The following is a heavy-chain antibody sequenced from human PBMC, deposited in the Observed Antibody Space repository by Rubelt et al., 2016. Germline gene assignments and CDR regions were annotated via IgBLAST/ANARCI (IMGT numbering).Heavy chain of an antibody. V-gene: IGHV1-18*01. CDR1: GGTFTSYG. CDR2: ISAYNGNT. Sequence: QVQLVQSGAEVKKPGSSVKVSCKASGGTFTSYGISWVRQAPGQGLEWMGWISAYNGNTNYAQKLQGRVTMTTDTSTSTAYMELRSLRSDDTAVYYCARDGIAWCGGDCYPPGFEYWGQGTLVTVSS. J-gene: IGHJ4*02. D-gene: IGHD2-21*02. CDR3: ARDGIAWCGGDCYPPGFEY.